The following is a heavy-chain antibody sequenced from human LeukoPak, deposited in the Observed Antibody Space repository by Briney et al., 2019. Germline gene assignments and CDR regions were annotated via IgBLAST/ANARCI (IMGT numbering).Heavy chain of an antibody. Sequence: GGSLRLSCAASGFTFSSYSMNWVRQAPGKGLEWVSYISSSSSTIYYADSVKGRFTISRDNAKNSLYLQMNSLRAEDTAVYYCARAPLYDCWGQGTLVTVSS. J-gene: IGHJ4*02. V-gene: IGHV3-48*01. CDR1: GFTFSSYS. D-gene: IGHD3-3*01. CDR3: ARAPLYDC. CDR2: ISSSSSTI.